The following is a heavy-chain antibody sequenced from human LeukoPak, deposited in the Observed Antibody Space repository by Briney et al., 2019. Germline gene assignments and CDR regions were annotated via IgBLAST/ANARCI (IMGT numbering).Heavy chain of an antibody. J-gene: IGHJ6*03. CDR2: IIPIFGTA. CDR1: GGTFSSYA. CDR3: ARSPSPKYGIVAVPAAMGLPLYYYYMDV. D-gene: IGHD2-2*01. Sequence: SVKVSCKASGGTFSSYAISWVRQAPGQGLEWMGGIIPIFGTANYAQKFQGRVTITTDESTSTAYMELSSLRSEDTAVYYCARSPSPKYGIVAVPAAMGLPLYYYYMDVWGKGTTVTVSS. V-gene: IGHV1-69*05.